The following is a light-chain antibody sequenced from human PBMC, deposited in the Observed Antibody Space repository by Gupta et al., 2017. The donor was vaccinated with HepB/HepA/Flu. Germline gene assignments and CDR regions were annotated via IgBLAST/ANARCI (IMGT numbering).Light chain of an antibody. J-gene: IGKJ1*01. CDR3: QQRSNGPRT. Sequence: EIVLTQSPAIVSLSPGERASLSCRASQSISSLLALYQQKPGRAPRLLIFDPSNRATGIPARFRGRGSGTDFTLTISSMEPEDFAIYYCQQRSNGPRTVGRGTKVEIK. CDR1: QSISSL. V-gene: IGKV3-11*01. CDR2: DPS.